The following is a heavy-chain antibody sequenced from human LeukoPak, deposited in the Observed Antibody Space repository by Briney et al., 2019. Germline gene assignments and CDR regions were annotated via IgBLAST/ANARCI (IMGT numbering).Heavy chain of an antibody. CDR2: INHSGST. V-gene: IGHV4-34*01. CDR1: GGSFSGYY. D-gene: IGHD6-13*01. J-gene: IGHJ6*02. Sequence: KPSETLSLTCAVYGGSFSGYYWSWIRQPPVKGLEWIGEINHSGSTNYNPSLKSRVTISVDTSKNQFSLKLSSVTAADTAVYYCARVPSNSPVIAAAPRGDYYYGMDVWGQGTTVTVSS. CDR3: ARVPSNSPVIAAAPRGDYYYGMDV.